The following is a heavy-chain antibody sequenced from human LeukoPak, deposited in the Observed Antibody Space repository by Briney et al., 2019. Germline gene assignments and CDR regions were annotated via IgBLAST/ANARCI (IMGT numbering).Heavy chain of an antibody. CDR2: ISSSSSTI. CDR3: AREGRGALNDAFDI. Sequence: QPGGSLRLSCAASGFSVSSNYMSWVRQAPGKGLEWVSYISSSSSTIYYAGSVKGRFTISRDNAKNSLYLQMNSLRAEDTAVYYCAREGRGALNDAFDIWGLGTMVTVSS. J-gene: IGHJ3*02. D-gene: IGHD1-26*01. CDR1: GFSVSSNY. V-gene: IGHV3-48*04.